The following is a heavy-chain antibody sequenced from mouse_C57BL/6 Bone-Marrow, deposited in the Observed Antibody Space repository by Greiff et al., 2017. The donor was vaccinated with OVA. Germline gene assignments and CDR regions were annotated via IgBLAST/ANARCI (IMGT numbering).Heavy chain of an antibody. V-gene: IGHV1-50*01. CDR1: GYTFTSYW. J-gene: IGHJ4*01. Sequence: QVPLQQPGAELVKPGASVKLSCKASGYTFTSYWMQWVKQRPGQGLEWIGEIAPSDSNTNDNQKFKGKATLAVDTSSSTAYMQLSSLTSEDSAVYYCARRNCMDYWGQGTSVTVSS. D-gene: IGHD4-1*01. CDR3: ARRNCMDY. CDR2: IAPSDSNT.